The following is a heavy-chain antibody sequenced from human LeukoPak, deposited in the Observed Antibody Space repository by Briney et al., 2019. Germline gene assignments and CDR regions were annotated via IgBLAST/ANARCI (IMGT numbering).Heavy chain of an antibody. V-gene: IGHV4-59*01. J-gene: IGHJ4*02. Sequence: PSETLSLTCTVSGGSISSYYWSWIRQPPGKGLEWIGYIYYSGSTNYNPSLKSRVTISVDTSKNQFSPKLSFVTAADTAVYYCARDLGGVTDYWGQGTLVTVSS. CDR2: IYYSGST. D-gene: IGHD1-26*01. CDR3: ARDLGGVTDY. CDR1: GGSISSYY.